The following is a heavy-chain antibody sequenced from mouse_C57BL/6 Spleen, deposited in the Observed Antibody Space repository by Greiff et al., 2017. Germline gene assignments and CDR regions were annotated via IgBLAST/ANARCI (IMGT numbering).Heavy chain of an antibody. CDR2: FHPYNDDT. J-gene: IGHJ4*01. D-gene: IGHD1-1*01. CDR3: AIRTSFYGSSYDAMDY. CDR1: GYTFTTYP. V-gene: IGHV1-47*01. Sequence: QVHVKQSGAELVKPGASVKMSCKASGYTFTTYPIEWMKQNHGKSLEWIGNFHPYNDDTKYNEKFKGKATLTVEKSSSTVYLELSRLTSDDSAVYYCAIRTSFYGSSYDAMDYWGQGTSVTVSS.